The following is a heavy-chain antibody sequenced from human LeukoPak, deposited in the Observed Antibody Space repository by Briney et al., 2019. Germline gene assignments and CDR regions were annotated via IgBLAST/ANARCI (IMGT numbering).Heavy chain of an antibody. J-gene: IGHJ4*02. CDR2: IYYSGST. V-gene: IGHV4-39*06. CDR1: GGSISSSSYY. D-gene: IGHD3-16*02. CDR3: ARVNYDYVWGSYRYGYFDY. Sequence: SETLSLTCTVSGGSISSSSYYWGWIRQPPGKGLEWIGSIYYSGSTYYNPSLKSRVTISVDTSKNQFPLRLSSVTAADTAVYYCARVNYDYVWGSYRYGYFDYWGQGTLVTVSS.